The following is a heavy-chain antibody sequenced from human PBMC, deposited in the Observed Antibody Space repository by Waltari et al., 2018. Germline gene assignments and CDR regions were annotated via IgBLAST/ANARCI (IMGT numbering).Heavy chain of an antibody. J-gene: IGHJ3*02. CDR1: GGSMSSYY. Sequence: QVQLRESGPGLVKPSETLSLTCTVSGGSMSSYYLNWIRQPPGKGLEWIGYIQHSGSSTYNPSRKSRVTISLDTSKNQFSLNLNSVTAADTAVYYCARGDAYHLPNAGDAFDIWGQGTMVTVSS. D-gene: IGHD2-2*01. CDR3: ARGDAYHLPNAGDAFDI. V-gene: IGHV4-59*01. CDR2: IQHSGSS.